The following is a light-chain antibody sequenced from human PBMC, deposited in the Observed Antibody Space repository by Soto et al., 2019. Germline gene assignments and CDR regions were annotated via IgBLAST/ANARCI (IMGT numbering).Light chain of an antibody. V-gene: IGKV3-20*01. CDR1: QSLSSRY. Sequence: EIVLTQSPGTLSLSPGDRATLSCRASQSLSSRYLAWYRQKPGQAPRLLIYGASNRATGIPDRFSGSGSGTDFTLTISRLEPDDGAVYYCQQYSSSPPTFGGGTKVDIK. J-gene: IGKJ4*01. CDR3: QQYSSSPPT. CDR2: GAS.